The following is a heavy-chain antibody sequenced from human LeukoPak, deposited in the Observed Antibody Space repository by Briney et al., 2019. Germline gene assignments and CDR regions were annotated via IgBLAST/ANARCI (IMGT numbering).Heavy chain of an antibody. J-gene: IGHJ4*02. D-gene: IGHD3-22*01. CDR3: AREPDNSGCNLHFDY. CDR1: GYTGTVYN. CDR2: INPSSGGT. Sequence: GASVTVSFRASGYTGTVYNMYWGRQGPGQGREWMGWINPSSGGTNYAQTFQGWVTMSRDTSISTAYLELSRLRSDDTAVYYCAREPDNSGCNLHFDYWGPGTLVTVSS. V-gene: IGHV1-2*04.